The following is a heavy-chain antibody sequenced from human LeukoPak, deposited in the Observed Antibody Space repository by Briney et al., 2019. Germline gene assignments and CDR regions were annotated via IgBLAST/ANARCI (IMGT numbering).Heavy chain of an antibody. CDR1: GGTFSSYA. CDR2: IIPIFGTA. Sequence: ASVNVSCKASGGTFSSYAISWVRQAPGQGLEWMEGIIPIFGTANYAQKFQGRVTITTDESTSTAYMELSSLRSEDTAVYYCARLYCSSTSCYERSGWFDPWGQGTLVTVSS. V-gene: IGHV1-69*05. CDR3: ARLYCSSTSCYERSGWFDP. D-gene: IGHD2-2*01. J-gene: IGHJ5*02.